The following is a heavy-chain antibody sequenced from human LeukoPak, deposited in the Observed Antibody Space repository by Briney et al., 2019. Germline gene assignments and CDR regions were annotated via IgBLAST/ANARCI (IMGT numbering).Heavy chain of an antibody. J-gene: IGHJ4*02. V-gene: IGHV4-4*02. Sequence: PSQTLSLTCTVSGGSISSSNWWSWVRQPPGKGLEWIGEIYHSGSTNYNPSLKSRVTISVDKSKNQFSLKLSTVTAADTAVYYCATRGYSGSYPPHFDYWGQGTLVTVSS. CDR3: ATRGYSGSYPPHFDY. D-gene: IGHD3-10*01. CDR1: GGSISSSNW. CDR2: IYHSGST.